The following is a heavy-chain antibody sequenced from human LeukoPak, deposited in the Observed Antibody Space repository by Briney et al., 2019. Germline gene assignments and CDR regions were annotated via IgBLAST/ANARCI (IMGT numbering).Heavy chain of an antibody. CDR2: INPNSGGT. CDR3: ARSPDSSSWNYFYP. Sequence: ASVKVSCKASGYTFTGYQIHWVRQAPGQGPEWMGWINPNSGGTNYAQKFQGRVTMTRDTSISTAYIELSRLRSDDTAVYYCARSPDSSSWNYFYPWGQGTLVTVSS. CDR1: GYTFTGYQ. J-gene: IGHJ5*02. D-gene: IGHD6-13*01. V-gene: IGHV1-2*02.